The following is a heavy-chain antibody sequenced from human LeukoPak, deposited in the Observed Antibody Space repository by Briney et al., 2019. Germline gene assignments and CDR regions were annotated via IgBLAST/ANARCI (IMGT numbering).Heavy chain of an antibody. CDR2: IKQDGSEK. J-gene: IGHJ5*02. CDR3: ASTRLGLTNWFDP. Sequence: GGSLRLSCAASGFTFSSYWMSWVRQAPGKGLEWVANIKQDGSEKYYVDSVKGRFTISRDNAKNSLYLQMNSLRAEDTAVYYCASTRLGLTNWFDPWGQGTLVTVPS. CDR1: GFTFSSYW. D-gene: IGHD3-9*01. V-gene: IGHV3-7*01.